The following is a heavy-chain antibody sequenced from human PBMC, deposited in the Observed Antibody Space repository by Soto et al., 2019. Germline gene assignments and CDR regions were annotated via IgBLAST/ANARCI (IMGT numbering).Heavy chain of an antibody. D-gene: IGHD5-18*01. CDR2: ISDDGNNK. J-gene: IGHJ3*02. V-gene: IGHV3-30*18. Sequence: QVQLVESGGGVVQPGKSLRLSCAASGFTFRTYGMHWVRQVPGKGLEWVAVISDDGNNKYNIASVEGRFTISRDNSKNTLYLQMNRLRNEDTAVYYCAKGGGYSYGTNDAFDIWGQGTMVTVSS. CDR3: AKGGGYSYGTNDAFDI. CDR1: GFTFRTYG.